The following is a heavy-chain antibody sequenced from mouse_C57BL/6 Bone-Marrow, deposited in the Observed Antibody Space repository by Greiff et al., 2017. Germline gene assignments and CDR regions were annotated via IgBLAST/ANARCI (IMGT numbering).Heavy chain of an antibody. D-gene: IGHD3-1*01. CDR1: GYTFTSYG. CDR2: IYPRSGYT. V-gene: IGHV1-81*01. CDR3: ARRAGY. J-gene: IGHJ2*01. Sequence: LQESGAELARPGASVKLSCTASGYTFTSYGISWVNQSTGQGLEWIGEIYPRSGYTYYNEKFKGKATLTADKSSSTAYMELRNLATEDSAGYFWARRAGYWGQGTTLTVSS.